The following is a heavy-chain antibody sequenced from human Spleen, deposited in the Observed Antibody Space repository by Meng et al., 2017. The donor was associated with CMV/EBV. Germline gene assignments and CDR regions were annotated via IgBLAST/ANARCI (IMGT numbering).Heavy chain of an antibody. J-gene: IGHJ4*02. Sequence: SRSWWKWVRQSRGKGLEWIGKIYRSGSTNYNQSLKSRVTISVDKFTNQFSLKLGSVTAADTAVYYCARIERRRILKYCGSDCATTDYWGQGTLVTVSS. CDR1: SRSW. D-gene: IGHD2-21*02. CDR3: ARIERRRILKYCGSDCATTDY. CDR2: IYRSGST. V-gene: IGHV4-4*02.